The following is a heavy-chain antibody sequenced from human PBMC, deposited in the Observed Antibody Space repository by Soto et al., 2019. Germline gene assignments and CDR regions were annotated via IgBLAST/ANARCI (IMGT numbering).Heavy chain of an antibody. V-gene: IGHV4-39*07. J-gene: IGHJ5*02. Sequence: SETLSLTCTVAGGSISSSSYYWGWIRQPPGKGLEWIGSIYHSGSTYYNPSLKSRVTISVDTSKNQFSLKLTSVTAADTAVYYCARGSVVTPENWFDPWGQGTLVTVSS. CDR3: ARGSVVTPENWFDP. CDR2: IYHSGST. D-gene: IGHD2-15*01. CDR1: GGSISSSSYY.